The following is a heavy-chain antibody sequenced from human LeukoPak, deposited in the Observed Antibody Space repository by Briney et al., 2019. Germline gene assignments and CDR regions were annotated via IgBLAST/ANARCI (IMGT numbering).Heavy chain of an antibody. CDR2: ISSGSSFI. CDR1: GFTFSSYT. CDR3: AVSLTTGGIFDY. D-gene: IGHD1/OR15-1a*01. V-gene: IGHV3-21*01. J-gene: IGHJ4*02. Sequence: GGSLRLSCAASGFTFSSYTINWARQAPGKGLEWVSSISSGSSFIYYADSVKGRFTISRDNSKNSLSLQLSSLRAEDTAAYYCAVSLTTGGIFDYWGQGTLVTVSS.